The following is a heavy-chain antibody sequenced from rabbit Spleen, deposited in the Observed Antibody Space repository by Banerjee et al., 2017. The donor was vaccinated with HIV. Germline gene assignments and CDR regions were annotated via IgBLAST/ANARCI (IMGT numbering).Heavy chain of an antibody. CDR3: ARANAAADGTTKNFNL. CDR1: GLDFSSSYY. J-gene: IGHJ4*01. V-gene: IGHV1S45*01. CDR2: IGAGSSGNT. Sequence: QEQLVESGGGLVQPGASLTLTCKASGLDFSSSYYMCWVRQAPGKGLEWIACIGAGSSGNTFYASWAKGRFTISKPSSTTVTLQMTSLTAADTATYFCARANAAADGTTKNFNLWGPGTLVTVS. D-gene: IGHD4-2*01.